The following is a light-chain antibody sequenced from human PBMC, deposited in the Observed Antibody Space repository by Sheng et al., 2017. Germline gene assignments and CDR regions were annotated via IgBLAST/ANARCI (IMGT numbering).Light chain of an antibody. V-gene: IGLV2-11*01. CDR2: DVN. CDR3: CSYAGTYTYV. J-gene: IGLJ1*01. CDR1: SSDVGAHTY. Sequence: QSALTQPRSVSGSPGHSVTISCAGTSSDVGAHTYVSWYQHHPGMAPRLLLYDVNKRPSGVPNRFSGSKSGNTASLTISGLQAEDEADYHCCSYAGTYTYVFGTGTKVTVL.